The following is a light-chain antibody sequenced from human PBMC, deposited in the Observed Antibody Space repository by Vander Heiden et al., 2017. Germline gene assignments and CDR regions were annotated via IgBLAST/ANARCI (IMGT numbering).Light chain of an antibody. V-gene: IGKV1-39*01. CDR3: QQSYSTPPEIT. CDR2: AAS. J-gene: IGKJ5*01. CDR1: QSISSY. Sequence: DIQMTQSPSSLSASVGDRVTITCRASQSISSYLNWYQQKPGKAPKLLIYAASSLQSGVPSRFSGSGYGTDFTLTISSLQPEDFATYYCQQSYSTPPEITFGQGTRLEIK.